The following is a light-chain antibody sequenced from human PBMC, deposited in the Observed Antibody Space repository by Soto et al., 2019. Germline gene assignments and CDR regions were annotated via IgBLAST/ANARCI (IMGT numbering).Light chain of an antibody. CDR1: QGVSSS. J-gene: IGKJ4*01. CDR2: AAT. Sequence: IQLTQSPPSLSASVGDRVTITCRASQGVSSSLAWYHQQPGKAPKLLIYAATTLQSGVPSRFSGSGSGTDFTLTINSLQPEDFATYYCQQVNNYPLIFGGGTKVEI. V-gene: IGKV1-9*01. CDR3: QQVNNYPLI.